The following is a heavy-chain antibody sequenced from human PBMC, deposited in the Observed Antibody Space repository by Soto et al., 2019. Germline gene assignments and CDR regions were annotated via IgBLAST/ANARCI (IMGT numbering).Heavy chain of an antibody. CDR2: IIPIFGTA. CDR3: ARGRIVHYYYYGMDV. J-gene: IGHJ6*02. V-gene: IGHV1-69*13. CDR1: GGTFSSYA. Sequence: SVKVSWKGSGGTFSSYAISWVRQAPGQGLEWMGGIIPIFGTANYAQKFQGRVTITADESTSTAYMELSSLRSEDTAVYYCARGRIVHYYYYGMDVWGQGTTVTVSS. D-gene: IGHD2-8*01.